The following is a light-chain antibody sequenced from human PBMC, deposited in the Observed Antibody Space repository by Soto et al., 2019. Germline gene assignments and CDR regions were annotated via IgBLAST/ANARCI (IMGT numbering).Light chain of an antibody. CDR3: SSYAGSNWWV. V-gene: IGLV2-8*01. CDR1: SSDVGGYNY. Sequence: QSALTQPPSASGSPGQSVTISCTGTSSDVGGYNYVSWYQQHPGKAPKLMIYEVSKRPSGVPDRCSGSKSGNTASLTVSGLQADDEADYYCSSYAGSNWWVFGTGTKLTVL. J-gene: IGLJ1*01. CDR2: EVS.